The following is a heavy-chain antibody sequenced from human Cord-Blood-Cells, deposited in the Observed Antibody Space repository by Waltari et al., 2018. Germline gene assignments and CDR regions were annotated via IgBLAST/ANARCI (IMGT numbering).Heavy chain of an antibody. D-gene: IGHD6-6*01. CDR3: ATASSNSADSSSSWANFDC. Sequence: QVQLQESGPGLVKPSETLSLTCTVSGGSISSYYWSWIRQPPGKGLEWIWYIYYSGSTNYHPARKSRVSISVDTSKNQFSLKLRSVTAADTAVDYCATASSNSADSSSSWANFDCWGQGTLVTVSA. CDR1: GGSISSYY. J-gene: IGHJ4*02. CDR2: IYYSGST. V-gene: IGHV4-59*01.